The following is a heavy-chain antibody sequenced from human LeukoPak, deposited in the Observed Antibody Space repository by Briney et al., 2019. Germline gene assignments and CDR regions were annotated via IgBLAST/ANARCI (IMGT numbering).Heavy chain of an antibody. D-gene: IGHD6-6*01. CDR2: IYPSGTT. V-gene: IGHV4-4*07. Sequence: PSETLSLTCTVSGGSISSYSWNWIRQPAGKGLEWIGRIYPSGTTNYNPSLKSRVTMSVDTSKNQFSLRLSSVTAADTAVYYCAREKYSSSPYFDYWGQGTLVTVSS. CDR1: GGSISSYS. J-gene: IGHJ4*02. CDR3: AREKYSSSPYFDY.